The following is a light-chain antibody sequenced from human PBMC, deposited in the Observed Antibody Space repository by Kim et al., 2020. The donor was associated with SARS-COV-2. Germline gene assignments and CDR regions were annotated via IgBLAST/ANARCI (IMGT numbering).Light chain of an antibody. CDR2: SDN. V-gene: IGLV1-44*01. J-gene: IGLJ2*01. CDR3: AAWDACLIGPV. CDR1: RSKIGSKT. Sequence: GQGVTSPCSGDRSKIGSKTINRTRQPPGTAPKLLILSDNQRPSGGPDRFSGSKSVTSASLAISGLQSEDEADYYCAAWDACLIGPVFGCGTQLTVL.